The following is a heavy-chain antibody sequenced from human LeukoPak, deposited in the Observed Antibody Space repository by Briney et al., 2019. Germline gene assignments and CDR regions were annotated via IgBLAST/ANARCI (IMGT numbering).Heavy chain of an antibody. J-gene: IGHJ4*02. CDR2: IKQDGSEK. Sequence: GGSLRLSCAASGFTFSTYWMTWVRQAPGKGLEWVANIKQDGSEKYYVDSLRGRFTISRDNAKNSLFLQMNSLRAEDTAVYYCARDLPTGYYISSGYYEYFLDYWGQGTLVTVSS. CDR3: ARDLPTGYYISSGYYEYFLDY. D-gene: IGHD3-22*01. V-gene: IGHV3-7*04. CDR1: GFTFSTYW.